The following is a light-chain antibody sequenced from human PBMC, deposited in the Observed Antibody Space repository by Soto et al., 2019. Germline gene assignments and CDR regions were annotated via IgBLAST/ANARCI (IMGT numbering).Light chain of an antibody. CDR2: AAS. Sequence: EIVMTQSPATLSVSPGERATLSCRASQSVSSNLAWYQQKPGQGPRLLIYAASTRATGIPARFSGSGSGTEFTLTISSLQSEDLSVFHCQQYNNWPYTFGQGTKPEMK. J-gene: IGKJ2*01. CDR1: QSVSSN. CDR3: QQYNNWPYT. V-gene: IGKV3-15*01.